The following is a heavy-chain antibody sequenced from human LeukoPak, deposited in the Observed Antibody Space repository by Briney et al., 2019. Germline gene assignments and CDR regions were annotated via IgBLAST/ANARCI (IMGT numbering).Heavy chain of an antibody. CDR2: ISYDGSNK. CDR1: GFTVSSNY. V-gene: IGHV3-30*18. CDR3: AKAPGGTYYSD. D-gene: IGHD3-10*01. J-gene: IGHJ4*02. Sequence: GGSLRLSCAASGFTVSSNYMSWVRQAPGKGLEWVAVISYDGSNKYYADSVKGRFTISRDNSKNTLYLQMNSLRAEDTAVYYCAKAPGGTYYSDWGQGTLVTVSS.